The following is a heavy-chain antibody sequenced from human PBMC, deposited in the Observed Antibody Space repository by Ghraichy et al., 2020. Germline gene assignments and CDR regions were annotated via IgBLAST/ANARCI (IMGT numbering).Heavy chain of an antibody. CDR1: GFTFSSFD. CDR2: IWYGGINI. J-gene: IGHJ6*02. V-gene: IGHV3-33*01. D-gene: IGHD3-3*01. CDR3: ARDGRFLEWLDMSYGMDV. Sequence: GGSLRLSCAASGFTFSSFDIHWVRQAPGKGLEWVAVIWYGGINIYYADSVKGRFTISRDNSKNTLYLQMNSLRAEDTAVYYCARDGRFLEWLDMSYGMDVWGQGTTVTVSS.